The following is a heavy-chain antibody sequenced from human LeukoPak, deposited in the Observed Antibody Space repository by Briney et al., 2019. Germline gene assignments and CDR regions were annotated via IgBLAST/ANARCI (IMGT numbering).Heavy chain of an antibody. CDR3: ARALFNHGWFPDYFDY. D-gene: IGHD6-19*01. J-gene: IGHJ4*02. CDR2: ISSSSSTI. V-gene: IGHV3-48*04. Sequence: GGSLRLSCETFGFTFSSYSMIWVRQAPGKGLEWVSYISSSSSTIYYAESVRGRFTISRDNAENSLYLQMDSLRAEDTAVYYCARALFNHGWFPDYFDYWGQGTLVTVSS. CDR1: GFTFSSYS.